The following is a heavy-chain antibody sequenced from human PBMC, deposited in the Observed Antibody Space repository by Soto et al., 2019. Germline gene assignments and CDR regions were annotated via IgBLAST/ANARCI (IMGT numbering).Heavy chain of an antibody. D-gene: IGHD6-13*01. CDR1: GYTFTSYD. CDR2: MNPNSGNT. Sequence: ASVKVSCKASGYTFTSYDINWVRQATGQGLEWMGWMNPNSGNTGYAQKFQGRVTMTRNTSISTAYMELSSLRSEDTAVYYCARRVAGIAAAGTSYYYYYYMDVWGKGTTVTGSS. J-gene: IGHJ6*03. V-gene: IGHV1-8*01. CDR3: ARRVAGIAAAGTSYYYYYYMDV.